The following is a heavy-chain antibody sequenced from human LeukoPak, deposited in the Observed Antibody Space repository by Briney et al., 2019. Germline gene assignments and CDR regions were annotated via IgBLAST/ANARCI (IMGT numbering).Heavy chain of an antibody. D-gene: IGHD5-12*01. CDR2: IKGDGSDN. Sequence: TGGSLRLSCAASGFTFSSYWMSWVRQAPGKGLEWVANIKGDGSDNHYVDSVRGRFTISRDNAKNSLCLQMNSRRTDDTAVYYCARDLGYCRAHYWGQGTLVTVSS. J-gene: IGHJ4*02. CDR1: GFTFSSYW. CDR3: ARDLGYCRAHY. V-gene: IGHV3-7*04.